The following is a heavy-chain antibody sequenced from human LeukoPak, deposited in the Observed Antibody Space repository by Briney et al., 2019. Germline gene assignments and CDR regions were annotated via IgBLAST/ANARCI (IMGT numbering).Heavy chain of an antibody. CDR2: NYYSGST. CDR1: GGSISSGDYY. D-gene: IGHD1-26*01. CDR3: ARATSGSYSPDAFDI. Sequence: PSQTLSLTCTVSGGSISSGDYYWSWIRQPPRKGLEWIGYNYYSGSTYYNPSLKSRVTISVDTSKNQFSLKLSSVTAADTAVYYCARATSGSYSPDAFDIWGQGTMVTVSS. J-gene: IGHJ3*02. V-gene: IGHV4-30-4*08.